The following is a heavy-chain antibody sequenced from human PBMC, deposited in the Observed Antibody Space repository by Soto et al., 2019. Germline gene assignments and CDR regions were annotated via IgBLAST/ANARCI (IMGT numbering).Heavy chain of an antibody. CDR1: GFTFSSYE. D-gene: IGHD6-19*01. CDR2: ISSSGSTI. Sequence: GGSLRLSCVASGFTFSSYEMNWVRQAPGKGLEWVSYISSSGSTIYYADSVKGRFTISRDNAKNSLSLQMNSLRAEDTAVYYRARKGSGWYNSIYYYYGMDVWGQGTTVTVSS. J-gene: IGHJ6*02. V-gene: IGHV3-48*03. CDR3: ARKGSGWYNSIYYYYGMDV.